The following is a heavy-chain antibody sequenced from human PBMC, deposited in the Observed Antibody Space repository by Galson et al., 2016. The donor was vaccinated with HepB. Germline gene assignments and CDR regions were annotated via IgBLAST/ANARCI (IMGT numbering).Heavy chain of an antibody. J-gene: IGHJ4*02. V-gene: IGHV3-30-3*01. CDR3: ARDHLEYSFSGSYYNAWGSPDY. CDR2: ISHDGSNK. Sequence: SLRLSCAASGFTFSSYAMHWVRQAPGKGLEWVAVISHDGSNKYFAGSVKGRFTISRDNPKNTLYLQMNSQRAEDTAVYYCARDHLEYSFSGSYYNAWGSPDYWGQGTLVTVSS. CDR1: GFTFSSYA. D-gene: IGHD3-10*01.